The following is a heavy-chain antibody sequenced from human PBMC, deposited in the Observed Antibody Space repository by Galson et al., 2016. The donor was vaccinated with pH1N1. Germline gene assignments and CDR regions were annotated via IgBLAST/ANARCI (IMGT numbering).Heavy chain of an antibody. V-gene: IGHV3-7*01. CDR1: GFIFSDYW. Sequence: SLRLSCAASGFIFSDYWMSWVRQAPGKGLEWVAKINQDGSRKYYVDSMKGRCAISRDNAENSLSLRMNSLRAEDTALYYCATEDYYTSLYWGQGILVTVSS. CDR3: ATEDYYTSLY. CDR2: INQDGSRK. D-gene: IGHD1-26*01. J-gene: IGHJ4*02.